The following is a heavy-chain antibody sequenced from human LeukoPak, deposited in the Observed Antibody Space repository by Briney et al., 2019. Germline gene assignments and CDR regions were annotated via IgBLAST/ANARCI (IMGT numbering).Heavy chain of an antibody. V-gene: IGHV1-2*02. J-gene: IGHJ4*02. D-gene: IGHD6-13*01. CDR1: GYTFTGYY. CDR3: ARVGAAGTGYDY. Sequence: ASVKVSCKASGYTFTGYYMHWVRQAPGQGLEWMGWFNPNSGGTNYAQKFQGRVTMTRDTSISTAYMELSRLRSDDTAVYYCARVGAAGTGYDYWGQGTLVTVSS. CDR2: FNPNSGGT.